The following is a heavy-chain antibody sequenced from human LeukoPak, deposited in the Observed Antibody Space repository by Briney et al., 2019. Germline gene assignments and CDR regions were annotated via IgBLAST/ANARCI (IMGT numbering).Heavy chain of an antibody. V-gene: IGHV3-23*01. CDR3: AKASAGYGNYDY. Sequence: GGSLRLSCAASGFTFSSYAMSWVRQAPGKGLEWVSSISGSGGSTNYADSVKGRSTISRDNSKNTLYLQMNSLRAEDTALYYCAKASAGYGNYDYWGQGTLVTVSS. CDR1: GFTFSSYA. D-gene: IGHD5-12*01. CDR2: ISGSGGST. J-gene: IGHJ4*02.